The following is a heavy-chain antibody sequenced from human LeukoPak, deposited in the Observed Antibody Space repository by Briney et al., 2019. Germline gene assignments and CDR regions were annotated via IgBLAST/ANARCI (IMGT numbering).Heavy chain of an antibody. CDR3: AKGRVSSSTWYSTYYYYFYMDL. J-gene: IGHJ6*03. CDR2: VDHTGST. V-gene: IGHV4-59*01. Sequence: SETLSLTCSVSDDSITMYYWTWIRQPPGKGLEWIGYVDHTGSTNFNPSLNGRVSISRDTTKNLFSLRLRSVTAADTAVYFCAKGRVSSSTWYSTYYYYFYMDLWGKGTTVTVSS. CDR1: DDSITMYY. D-gene: IGHD6-13*01.